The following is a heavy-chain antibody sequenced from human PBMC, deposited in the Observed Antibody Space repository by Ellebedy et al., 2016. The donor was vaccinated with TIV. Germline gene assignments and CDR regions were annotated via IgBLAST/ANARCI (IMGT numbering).Heavy chain of an antibody. D-gene: IGHD2/OR15-2a*01. CDR3: ARRSIYYYYYGMEV. Sequence: PGGSLRLSCTGSGYSFTSYWIGWVRQMPGKGLEWMGIIYPGDSDTRYSPSFQGQVTISADKSISTAYLQWSSLKASDTAMYYCARRSIYYYYYGMEVWGQGTTVTVSS. CDR1: GYSFTSYW. V-gene: IGHV5-51*01. J-gene: IGHJ6*02. CDR2: IYPGDSDT.